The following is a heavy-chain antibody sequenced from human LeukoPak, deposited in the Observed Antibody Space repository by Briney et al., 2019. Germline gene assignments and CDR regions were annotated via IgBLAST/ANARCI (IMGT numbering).Heavy chain of an antibody. CDR3: AKIAVPRTAAAGIDY. CDR2: ISGSGGST. D-gene: IGHD6-13*01. CDR1: GFTFSSYA. Sequence: GGSLRLTCAASGFTFSSYAMSWVRQAPGKGLEWVSAISGSGGSTYYADSVKGRFTISRDNSKNTLYLQMNSLRAEDTAVYYCAKIAVPRTAAAGIDYWGQGTLVTVSS. V-gene: IGHV3-23*01. J-gene: IGHJ4*02.